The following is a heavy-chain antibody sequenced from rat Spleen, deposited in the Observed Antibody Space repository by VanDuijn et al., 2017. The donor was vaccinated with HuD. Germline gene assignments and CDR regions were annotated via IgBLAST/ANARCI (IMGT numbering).Heavy chain of an antibody. Sequence: YHVHWVRQPPGKGLGWMGVMWSDGDTSYNSALKSRLSISRDTSKSQVFLKMSSLQTEDTATYYCARDLRNYPGIRYPFAYWGQGTLVTVSS. CDR2: MWSDGDT. CDR1: YH. D-gene: IGHD1-4*01. V-gene: IGHV2-32*01. CDR3: ARDLRNYPGIRYPFAY. J-gene: IGHJ3*01.